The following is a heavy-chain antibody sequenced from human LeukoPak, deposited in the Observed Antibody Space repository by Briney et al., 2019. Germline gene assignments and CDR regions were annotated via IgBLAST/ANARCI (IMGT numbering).Heavy chain of an antibody. J-gene: IGHJ4*02. CDR2: IRRDSTET. Sequence: GGSLRLSCEGSGFTFSSYSMIWVRQAPGKGLEWVSSIRRDSTETRHADSVMGRFTISRDNAKKSLYLQMNSLRAEDTAVYYCARGHFGVVLDYWGQGTLVTVSS. CDR3: ARGHFGVVLDY. CDR1: GFTFSSYS. D-gene: IGHD3-3*01. V-gene: IGHV3-21*01.